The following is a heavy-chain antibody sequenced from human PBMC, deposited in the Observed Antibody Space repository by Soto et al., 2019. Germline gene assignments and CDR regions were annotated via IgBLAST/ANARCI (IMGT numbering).Heavy chain of an antibody. J-gene: IGHJ6*02. D-gene: IGHD2-15*01. CDR3: ARHLTYCSAGSCYSDFPYYGMDV. Sequence: SETLSLTCTVSGGSISSSSYYWGWIRQAPGKGLEWIGSIFYSGSTYCNPSLKSRVTISVDTSKNQFSLKLSSVTAADTAVYYCARHLTYCSAGSCYSDFPYYGMDVWGQGTTVTVSS. CDR1: GGSISSSSYY. CDR2: IFYSGST. V-gene: IGHV4-39*01.